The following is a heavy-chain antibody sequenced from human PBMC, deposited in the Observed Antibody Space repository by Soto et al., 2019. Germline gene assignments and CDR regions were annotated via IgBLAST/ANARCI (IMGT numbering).Heavy chain of an antibody. CDR3: ARGSRFTMIASYFDY. CDR1: GGSISSSNW. J-gene: IGHJ4*02. V-gene: IGHV4-4*02. Sequence: PSETLSLTCAVSGGSISSSNWWSWVRQHPWKGLEWIGEIYHSGSTNYNPSLKSRVTISVDKSKNQFSLKLSSVTAADTAVYYCARGSRFTMIASYFDYWGQGTLVTVSS. CDR2: IYHSGST. D-gene: IGHD3-22*01.